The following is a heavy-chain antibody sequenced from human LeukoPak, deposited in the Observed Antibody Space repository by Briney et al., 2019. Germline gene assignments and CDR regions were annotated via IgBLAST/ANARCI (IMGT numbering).Heavy chain of an antibody. D-gene: IGHD2-21*01. V-gene: IGHV1-2*02. CDR3: ARDLGHINWFDP. CDR1: GYTFTGYY. Sequence: ASVKVSFKASGYTFTGYYMHWVRQAPGQGLEWMGWINPNSGGTNYAQKFQGRVTMTRDTSISTAYMELSRLRSDDTAVYYCARDLGHINWFDPWGQGTLVTVSS. J-gene: IGHJ5*02. CDR2: INPNSGGT.